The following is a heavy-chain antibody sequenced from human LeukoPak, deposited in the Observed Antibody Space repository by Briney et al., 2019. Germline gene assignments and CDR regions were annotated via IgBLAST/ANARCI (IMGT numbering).Heavy chain of an antibody. CDR3: ASTPGRQQLDKYYYYYMDV. Sequence: SETLSLTCTVSGGSISSYYWSWIRQPPGKGLEWIGYIYYSGSTNYNPSLKSRVTISVDTSKNQFSLKLSSVTAADTAVYYCASTPGRQQLDKYYYYYMDVWGKGTTVTVSS. D-gene: IGHD6-13*01. J-gene: IGHJ6*03. CDR1: GGSISSYY. V-gene: IGHV4-59*01. CDR2: IYYSGST.